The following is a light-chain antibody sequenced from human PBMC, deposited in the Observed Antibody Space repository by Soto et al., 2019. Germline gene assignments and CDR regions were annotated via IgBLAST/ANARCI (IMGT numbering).Light chain of an antibody. J-gene: IGLJ3*02. CDR3: AAWDDSLNGWM. CDR1: SSNIGSNT. Sequence: QSVLTQPPSASGTPGQRVTISCSGSSSNIGSNTVNWYQQLPGTAPKLLIYSNNQRPSGVPDRFSGSKSGTSASLAISGLQSEDEADYYRAAWDDSLNGWMFGGGTKLTVL. CDR2: SNN. V-gene: IGLV1-44*01.